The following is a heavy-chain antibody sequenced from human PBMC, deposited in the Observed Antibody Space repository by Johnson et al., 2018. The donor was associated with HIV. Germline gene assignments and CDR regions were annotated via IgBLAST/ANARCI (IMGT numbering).Heavy chain of an antibody. CDR1: GFTFSTYG. V-gene: IGHV3-30*02. Sequence: VQLVESGGGLVQPGGSLRLSCAASGFTFSTYGMHWVRQAPGKGLEWVAVMWYDGSNKYYADSVKGRFTISRDNSKNTLYLQMNSLRAEDTAVYYCAKDISDSSGYHDAFDIWGQGTMVTASS. J-gene: IGHJ3*02. CDR3: AKDISDSSGYHDAFDI. D-gene: IGHD3-22*01. CDR2: MWYDGSNK.